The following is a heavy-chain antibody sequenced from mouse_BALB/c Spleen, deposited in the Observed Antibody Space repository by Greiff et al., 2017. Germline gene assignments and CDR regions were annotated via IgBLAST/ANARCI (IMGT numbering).Heavy chain of an antibody. CDR2: ISSGSSTI. D-gene: IGHD1-1*01. CDR1: GFTFSSFG. J-gene: IGHJ3*01. Sequence: EVNVVESGGGLVQPGGSRKLSCAASGFTFSSFGMHWVRQAPEKGLEWVAYISSGSSTIYYADTVKGRFTISRDNPKNTLFLQMTSLRSEDTAMYYCARESYGSSTAWFAYWGQGTLVTVSA. CDR3: ARESYGSSTAWFAY. V-gene: IGHV5-17*02.